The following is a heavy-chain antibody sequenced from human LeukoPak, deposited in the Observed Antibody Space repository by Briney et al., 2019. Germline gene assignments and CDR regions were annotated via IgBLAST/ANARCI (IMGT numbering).Heavy chain of an antibody. CDR3: AKSCNSGNCYYNH. CDR1: GFTFSNCA. CDR2: ISGSGSST. J-gene: IGHJ4*02. D-gene: IGHD2-15*01. Sequence: PGGSLRLSCAASGFTFSNCAMSWVRQAPEKGLEWVSGISGSGSSTYYADSVKGRFTISRDNSENTLSLQMNSLRADDTAIYYCAKSCNSGNCYYNHWGQGTLVTVSS. V-gene: IGHV3-23*01.